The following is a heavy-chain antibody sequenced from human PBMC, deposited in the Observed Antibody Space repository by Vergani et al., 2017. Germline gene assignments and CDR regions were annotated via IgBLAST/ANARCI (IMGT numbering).Heavy chain of an antibody. D-gene: IGHD6-19*01. V-gene: IGHV1-46*01. CDR2: INPSGGST. CDR1: GYTFTSYY. Sequence: QVQLVQSGAEVKKPGASVKVSCKASGYTFTSYYMHWVRQAPGQGLEWMGIINPSGGSTSYAQKFQGRVTMTRDTSTSTVYMELSSLRSEDTAVYYCAQFYSSGXGLYWGQGTLVTVSS. J-gene: IGHJ4*02. CDR3: AQFYSSGXGLY.